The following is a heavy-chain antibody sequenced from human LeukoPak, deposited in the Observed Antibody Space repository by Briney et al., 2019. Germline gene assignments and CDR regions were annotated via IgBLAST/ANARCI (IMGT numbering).Heavy chain of an antibody. D-gene: IGHD6-19*01. CDR2: INHSGST. V-gene: IGHV4-34*01. J-gene: IGHJ4*02. CDR3: ARYIAVAGGYVVY. CDR1: GGSFSGYY. Sequence: SETLSLTCAVYGGSFSGYYWSWIRQPPGKGLEWIGEINHSGSTNYNPSLKSRVTISVDTSKNQFSLKLSSVTAADTAVYYCARYIAVAGGYVVYWGQGTLVTVSS.